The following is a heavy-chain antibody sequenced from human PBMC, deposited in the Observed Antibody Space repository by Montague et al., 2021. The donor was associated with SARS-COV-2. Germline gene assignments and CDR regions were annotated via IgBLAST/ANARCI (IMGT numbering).Heavy chain of an antibody. J-gene: IGHJ6*03. CDR1: NVSINNYS. Sequence: SETLSLTCTVSNVSINNYSRGWIRQPPGKGLEWIAYIHYSGRTNFNPSLRSRVTMSVDTSKSQFSLKLSPVTAADTAVYYCARVVYCSSSGCYTPYYMDVWGQGTTVTVSS. V-gene: IGHV4-59*01. CDR3: ARVVYCSSSGCYTPYYMDV. D-gene: IGHD2-2*02. CDR2: IHYSGRT.